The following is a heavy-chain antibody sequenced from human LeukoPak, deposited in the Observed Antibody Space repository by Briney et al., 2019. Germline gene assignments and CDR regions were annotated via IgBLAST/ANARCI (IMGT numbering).Heavy chain of an antibody. Sequence: PGGSLRLSCAASGFTLSDSYMSWIRQAPGKGPDWVSYISSSGSTIYYADSVKGRFTISRDNAKNSLYLQMNSLRAEDTAVYYCARDSLDCSGGSCYSAWGQGTLVTVSS. CDR3: ARDSLDCSGGSCYSA. J-gene: IGHJ5*02. CDR1: GFTLSDSY. D-gene: IGHD2-15*01. CDR2: ISSSGSTI. V-gene: IGHV3-11*04.